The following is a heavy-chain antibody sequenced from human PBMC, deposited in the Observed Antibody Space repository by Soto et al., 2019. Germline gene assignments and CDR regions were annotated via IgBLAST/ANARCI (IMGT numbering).Heavy chain of an antibody. CDR1: GGSFSGYY. V-gene: IGHV4-34*01. CDR3: ARSYRKGYYYGSRVYNWFDP. D-gene: IGHD3-10*01. Sequence: QVQLQQWGAGLLKPSETLSLTCAVYGGSFSGYYWSWIRQPPGKGLEWIGEINHSGSTNYNPSLKSRVTISVDTYKNHFSLKLSSVTAADTAVYYCARSYRKGYYYGSRVYNWFDPWGQGTLVTVSS. J-gene: IGHJ5*02. CDR2: INHSGST.